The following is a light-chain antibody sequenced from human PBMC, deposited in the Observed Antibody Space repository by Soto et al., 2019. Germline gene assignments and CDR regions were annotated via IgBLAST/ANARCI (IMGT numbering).Light chain of an antibody. V-gene: IGLV2-8*01. Sequence: QSALTQPPSASGSPGQSVTISCTGTSSDIGSYNYVSRYQHHPGKAPKLLIYEVPKRPSGVPDRFSGSKSGNTASLTVSGLQAEDEADYYCSSYAGSNNLYVVFGGGTKVTVL. CDR3: SSYAGSNNLYVV. J-gene: IGLJ2*01. CDR1: SSDIGSYNY. CDR2: EVP.